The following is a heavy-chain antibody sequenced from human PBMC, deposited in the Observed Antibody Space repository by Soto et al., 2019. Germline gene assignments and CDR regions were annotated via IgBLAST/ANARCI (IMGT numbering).Heavy chain of an antibody. Sequence: SETLSLTCTVSGGSISTYYWSWIRQPPGKGLEWIGYIYYSGSTNYNPSLKSRVTISVDTSKNQFSLKLVSVTAADTAVYYCARHGPMGYYSYYMDVWGKGTTVTVSS. J-gene: IGHJ6*03. CDR3: ARHGPMGYYSYYMDV. CDR2: IYYSGST. V-gene: IGHV4-59*08. CDR1: GGSISTYY.